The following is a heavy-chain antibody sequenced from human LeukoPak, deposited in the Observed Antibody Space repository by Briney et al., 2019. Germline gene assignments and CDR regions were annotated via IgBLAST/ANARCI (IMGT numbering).Heavy chain of an antibody. V-gene: IGHV4-61*01. D-gene: IGHD5-18*01. CDR2: IYYSGST. Sequence: SETLSLTCTVSGGSVSSGSYYWSWIRQPPGKGLEWIGYIYYSGSTNYNPSLKSRVTISVDTSKNQFSRKLSSVTAADTAVYCCARGGGYSYGPVVFNYWGQGTLVTVSS. CDR1: GGSVSSGSYY. J-gene: IGHJ4*02. CDR3: ARGGGYSYGPVVFNY.